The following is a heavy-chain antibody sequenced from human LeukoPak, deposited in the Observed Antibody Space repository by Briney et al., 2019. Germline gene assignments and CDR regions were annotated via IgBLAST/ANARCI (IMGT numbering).Heavy chain of an antibody. CDR3: ARREEMATIYDY. Sequence: ASVKVSCKASGYTFTGYYMHWVRQAPGQGLEWMGWINPNSGGTNYAQKFQGRVTMTRDTSISTAYMELSRLRSDDTAVYYCARREEMATIYDYWGQGTLVTVSS. CDR2: INPNSGGT. D-gene: IGHD5-24*01. V-gene: IGHV1-2*02. CDR1: GYTFTGYY. J-gene: IGHJ4*02.